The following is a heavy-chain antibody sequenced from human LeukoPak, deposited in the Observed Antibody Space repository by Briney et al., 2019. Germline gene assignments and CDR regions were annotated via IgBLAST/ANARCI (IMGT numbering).Heavy chain of an antibody. CDR3: AQTPYYYDSRWSYFDY. D-gene: IGHD3-22*01. CDR2: ISGSGGST. V-gene: IGHV3-23*01. Sequence: PGGSLSLFCAASGFTFSSYAMSWVRQAPGKGLEWVSAISGSGGSTYYADSVKGRFTISRDNSKNTLYLQMNSLRAEDTAVYYCAQTPYYYDSRWSYFDYWGQGRLVTVSS. J-gene: IGHJ4*02. CDR1: GFTFSSYA.